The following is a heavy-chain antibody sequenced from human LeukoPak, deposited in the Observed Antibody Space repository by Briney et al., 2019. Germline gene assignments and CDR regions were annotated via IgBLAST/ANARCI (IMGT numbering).Heavy chain of an antibody. Sequence: GGSLRLSCAASGFTFDDYAMHWVRQAPGKGLEWVSFISGDGVTTYYADSVKGRFTISRDNTKNSLYLQMNSLRTEDTALYYCARDTYPDERWLQLPTGYWGQGTLVTVSS. CDR3: ARDTYPDERWLQLPTGY. V-gene: IGHV3-43*02. J-gene: IGHJ4*02. D-gene: IGHD5-24*01. CDR2: ISGDGVTT. CDR1: GFTFDDYA.